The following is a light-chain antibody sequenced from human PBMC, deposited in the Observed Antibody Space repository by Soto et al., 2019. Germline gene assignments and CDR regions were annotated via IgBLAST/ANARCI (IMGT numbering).Light chain of an antibody. V-gene: IGKV1-39*01. Sequence: DIQMTQSPSSLSASIGDRVTITCRASQSSRTYLNWYRQIPGKAPNLLIYAASSLQSGVPSRFSGSGSGTDFTLTISSVQPEDFAIYYCQHSYSIPLTFGGGTTVEIK. CDR2: AAS. CDR1: QSSRTY. CDR3: QHSYSIPLT. J-gene: IGKJ4*01.